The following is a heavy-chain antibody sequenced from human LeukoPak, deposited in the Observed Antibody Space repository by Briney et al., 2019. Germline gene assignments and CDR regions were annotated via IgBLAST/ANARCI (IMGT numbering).Heavy chain of an antibody. V-gene: IGHV4-61*01. Sequence: SETLSLPCTVSGYSISSGYYWGWIRQPPGKGLEWTGYIYYSGSTNYNPSLKSRVTISVDTSKNQFSLKLGSVTAADTAVYYCARVYTGYYDILTGYYLSNGGDAFDIWGQGTMVTVSS. CDR1: GYSISSGYY. D-gene: IGHD3-9*01. CDR3: ARVYTGYYDILTGYYLSNGGDAFDI. J-gene: IGHJ3*02. CDR2: IYYSGST.